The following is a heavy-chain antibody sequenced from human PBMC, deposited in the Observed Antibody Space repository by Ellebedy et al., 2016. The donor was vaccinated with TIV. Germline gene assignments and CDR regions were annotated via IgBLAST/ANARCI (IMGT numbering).Heavy chain of an antibody. Sequence: ESLKISCTVSGSSISRGDYWGWIRQPPGKGLEWIGSIHHSGRTWFNPSLKSRVSISIDTSTNQFPLRLTSVTAADTALFFCARAPRARFDRSVHFDSWGQGILVSVSS. CDR3: ARAPRARFDRSVHFDS. CDR1: GSSISRGDY. D-gene: IGHD3-9*01. V-gene: IGHV4-38-2*02. J-gene: IGHJ4*02. CDR2: IHHSGRT.